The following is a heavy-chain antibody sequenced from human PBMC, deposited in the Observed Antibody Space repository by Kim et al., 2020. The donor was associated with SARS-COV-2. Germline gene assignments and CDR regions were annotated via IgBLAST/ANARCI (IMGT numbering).Heavy chain of an antibody. Sequence: GGSLRLSCVASGFTFNRYVIHWVRQAPGKGLEWVAGTKYDGSNKYYADSVKGRFTISRDDSKNTLYLQMNSLRAEDTAVYYCAREWATAIVTAVMDFWG. CDR3: AREWATAIVTAVMDF. CDR1: GFTFNRYV. CDR2: TKYDGSNK. V-gene: IGHV3-30-3*01. J-gene: IGHJ6*02. D-gene: IGHD2-21*02.